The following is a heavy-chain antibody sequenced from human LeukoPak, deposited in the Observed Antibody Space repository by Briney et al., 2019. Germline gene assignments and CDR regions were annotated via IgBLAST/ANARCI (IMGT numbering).Heavy chain of an antibody. CDR3: ARGGRGSGTYYPSHLYYYYGMDV. V-gene: IGHV4-59*01. CDR1: GGSISSYY. J-gene: IGHJ6*04. Sequence: SETLSLTCTVSGGSISSYYWSWIRQPPGQGLEWIGYIYSSGSTNYNPSLKSRVTISVDTSKNQFSLKLTSVTAADTALYFCARGGRGSGTYYPSHLYYYYGMDVWGKGTTVTVSS. D-gene: IGHD3-10*01. CDR2: IYSSGST.